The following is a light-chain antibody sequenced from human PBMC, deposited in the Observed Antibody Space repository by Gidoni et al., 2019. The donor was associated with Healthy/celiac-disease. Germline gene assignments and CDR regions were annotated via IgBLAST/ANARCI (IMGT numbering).Light chain of an antibody. CDR3: QSADSSGTYHVV. CDR2: KDS. Sequence: PSVSVSPGQTARITCSGTALPKQYAYWYQQKPGQAPVLVIYKDSERPSGIPERFSGSSSGTTVTLTISGVQAEDEADYYCQSADSSGTYHVVFGGGTKLTVL. J-gene: IGLJ2*01. V-gene: IGLV3-25*03. CDR1: ALPKQY.